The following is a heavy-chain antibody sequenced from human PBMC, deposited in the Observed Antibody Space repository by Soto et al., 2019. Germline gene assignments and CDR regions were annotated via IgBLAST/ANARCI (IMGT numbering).Heavy chain of an antibody. Sequence: ESGGGVVQPGRSLRLSCAASGFTFSSYAMHWVRQAPGKGLEWVAVISYDGSNKYYADSVKGRFTISRDNSKNTLYLQMNSLRAEDTAVYYCARDLDYDFWSGYYTGLDYWGQGTLVTVSS. CDR1: GFTFSSYA. V-gene: IGHV3-30-3*01. J-gene: IGHJ4*02. CDR3: ARDLDYDFWSGYYTGLDY. D-gene: IGHD3-3*01. CDR2: ISYDGSNK.